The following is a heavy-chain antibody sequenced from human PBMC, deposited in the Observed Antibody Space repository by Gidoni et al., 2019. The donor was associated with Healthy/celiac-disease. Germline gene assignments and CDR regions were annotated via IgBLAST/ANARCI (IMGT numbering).Heavy chain of an antibody. D-gene: IGHD6-19*01. CDR3: ARQDLGSSGWYGDAFDI. Sequence: EVQLLQSGAAVKKPGESLKISCKGSGYRFTSYWIGWVRQMPGKVLEWMGIIYPGDSDTRYSPSFQGQVTISADKSISTAYLQWSSLKASDTAMYYCARQDLGSSGWYGDAFDIWGQGTMVTVSS. CDR1: GYRFTSYW. V-gene: IGHV5-51*01. CDR2: IYPGDSDT. J-gene: IGHJ3*02.